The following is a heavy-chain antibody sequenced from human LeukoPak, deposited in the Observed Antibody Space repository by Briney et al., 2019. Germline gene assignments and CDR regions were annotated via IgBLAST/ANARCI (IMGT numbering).Heavy chain of an antibody. J-gene: IGHJ4*02. CDR3: VRGPTYFDY. Sequence: PGGSLRLSRAASGFTFSSYSMNWVRQAPGKGLMWVSRIDNAGSNTAYADSVKGRFTISRDNAKNTLHLQMNSLRVDDTAVYYCVRGPTYFDYWGQGVLVTVSS. CDR1: GFTFSSYS. CDR2: IDNAGSNT. V-gene: IGHV3-74*01.